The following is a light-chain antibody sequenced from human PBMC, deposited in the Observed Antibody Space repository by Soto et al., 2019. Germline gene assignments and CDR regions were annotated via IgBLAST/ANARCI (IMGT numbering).Light chain of an antibody. CDR2: WAS. J-gene: IGKJ4*01. CDR1: QSVLYSSNNKNY. CDR3: HQYYSIPLT. Sequence: DIVMTQSPDSLAVSLGERATINCKSSQSVLYSSNNKNYLAWYQQKPGQPPKLLIYWASTRESGVPDRFSGSGSGTDFTLPISSLQAEDVAVYYCHQYYSIPLTFGGGTKVEIK. V-gene: IGKV4-1*01.